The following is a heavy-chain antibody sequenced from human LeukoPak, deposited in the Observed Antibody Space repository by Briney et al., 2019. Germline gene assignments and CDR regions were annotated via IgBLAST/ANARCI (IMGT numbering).Heavy chain of an antibody. CDR3: AKSIASRLYYFDY. CDR2: ISEDDGYT. D-gene: IGHD6-6*01. Sequence: GGSLRLSCAASGFTFNDYAMHWVRQAPGKGLEWVSFISEDDGYTYYADSVKGRFTISRDNSKNSLYLQMNSLRTEETALYFCAKSIASRLYYFDYWGQGTLVTVSS. CDR1: GFTFNDYA. J-gene: IGHJ4*02. V-gene: IGHV3-43*02.